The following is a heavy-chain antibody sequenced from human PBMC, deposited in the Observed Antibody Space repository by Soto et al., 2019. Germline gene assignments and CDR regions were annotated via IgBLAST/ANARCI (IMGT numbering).Heavy chain of an antibody. Sequence: SETLSLTCAVSGGSISSSNWWSWVRQPPGKGLEWIGEIYHSGSTNYSPSLKSRVTISVDKSKNQFSLKLSSVTAADTAVYYCARDLKWLPNYYYYGMDVWGQGTTVTVSS. D-gene: IGHD6-19*01. J-gene: IGHJ6*02. CDR1: GGSISSSNW. CDR3: ARDLKWLPNYYYYGMDV. CDR2: IYHSGST. V-gene: IGHV4-4*02.